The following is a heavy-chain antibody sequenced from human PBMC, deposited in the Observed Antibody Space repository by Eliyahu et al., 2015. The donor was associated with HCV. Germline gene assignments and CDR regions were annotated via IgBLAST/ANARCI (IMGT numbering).Heavy chain of an antibody. J-gene: IGHJ3*01. Sequence: QVHLVQSGGEIKKPGASVKVACKVSGYTFTSYGIHWARQAPGQGLEWIGWISASSGNSYYAQKFQGRVTLTTDTSTTTAYMELGSLRSDDTAVYFCARGQGREWLLSLDILDFWGQGTMLTVSS. CDR2: ISASSGNS. D-gene: IGHD3-3*01. V-gene: IGHV1-18*01. CDR1: GYTFTSYG. CDR3: ARGQGREWLLSLDILDF.